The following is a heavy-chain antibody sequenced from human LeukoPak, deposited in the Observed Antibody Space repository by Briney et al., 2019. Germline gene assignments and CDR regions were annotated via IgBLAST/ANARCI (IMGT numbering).Heavy chain of an antibody. CDR2: IRYDGSDK. D-gene: IGHD1-26*01. J-gene: IGHJ4*02. CDR3: AKRNGSNYYFDY. CDR1: GFTFSSYG. Sequence: GGSLRLSCAASGFTFSSYGMHWVRQAPGKGLEWVAVIRYDGSDKYYAESVKGRFTISRDNSKNTLYLQMNSLRAEDTAVYYCAKRNGSNYYFDYWGQGTLVTVSS. V-gene: IGHV3-30*02.